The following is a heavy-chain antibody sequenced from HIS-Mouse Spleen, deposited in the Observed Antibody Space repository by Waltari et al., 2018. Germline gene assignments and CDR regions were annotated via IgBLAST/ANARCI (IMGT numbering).Heavy chain of an antibody. Sequence: QLQLQESGPGLVKPSETLSLTCTVSGGSISSSSYYWGWIRQPPGKGLEWIGSVYYSGSTHDNPSLKSRVTRSVDTSKNQFSLKLSSVTAADTAVYYWAREIPYSSSWYDWYFDLWGRGTLVTVSS. V-gene: IGHV4-39*07. D-gene: IGHD6-13*01. CDR1: GGSISSSSYY. CDR2: VYYSGST. J-gene: IGHJ2*01. CDR3: AREIPYSSSWYDWYFDL.